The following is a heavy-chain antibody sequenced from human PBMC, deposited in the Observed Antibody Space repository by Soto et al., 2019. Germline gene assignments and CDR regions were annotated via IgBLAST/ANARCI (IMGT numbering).Heavy chain of an antibody. D-gene: IGHD6-13*01. CDR1: GGTFSSDA. J-gene: IGHJ6*02. CDR3: ARDGPRAYSSSWYTRLREYGMDV. CDR2: LIPILGTT. Sequence: GASVKVSCKASGGTFSSDAVSWVRQAPGQGLEWMGGLIPILGTTHYAQKFQGRVTITADESTNTAYMELSSLRSEDTAVYYCARDGPRAYSSSWYTRLREYGMDVWGQGTTVTVSS. V-gene: IGHV1-69*13.